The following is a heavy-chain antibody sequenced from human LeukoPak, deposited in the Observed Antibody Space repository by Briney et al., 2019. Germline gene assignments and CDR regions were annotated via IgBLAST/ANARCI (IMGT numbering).Heavy chain of an antibody. D-gene: IGHD3-10*01. Sequence: PGGSLRLSCAASGVTFSSYGMSWVRQAPGKGLEWVSAISGSGGSTYYADSVKGRFTISRDNSKNTLYLQMNSLRAEDTAVYYCANLLLWFGELSAYFQHWGQGTLVTVSS. CDR1: GVTFSSYG. V-gene: IGHV3-23*01. CDR3: ANLLLWFGELSAYFQH. J-gene: IGHJ1*01. CDR2: ISGSGGST.